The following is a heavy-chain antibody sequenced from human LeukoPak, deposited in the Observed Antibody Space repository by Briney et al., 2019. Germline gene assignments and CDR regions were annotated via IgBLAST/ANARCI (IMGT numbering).Heavy chain of an antibody. J-gene: IGHJ6*03. CDR2: IKEDGTEK. D-gene: IGHD3-9*01. CDR3: TRDHHDVLTGYYSNYYNYYYMDV. Sequence: GGSLRLSCVASGFTFNSYWMSWVRQAPGKGLEWVANIKEDGTEKYYVDSVRGRFTLSRDNAENSLYLQMSSLRAEDTAVYYCTRDHHDVLTGYYSNYYNYYYMDVWGKGTTVTVSS. V-gene: IGHV3-7*01. CDR1: GFTFNSYW.